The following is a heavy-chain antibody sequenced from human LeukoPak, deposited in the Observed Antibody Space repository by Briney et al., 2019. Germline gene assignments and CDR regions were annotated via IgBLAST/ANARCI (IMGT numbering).Heavy chain of an antibody. Sequence: SVKVSCKASGGTFSSYAISWVRQAPGQGLEWMGRIIPILGIANYAQKFQGRVTMTTDTSTSTAYMELRSLRSDDTAVYYCARGPHERSGYPDDWGQGTLVTVSS. CDR1: GGTFSSYA. D-gene: IGHD3-22*01. J-gene: IGHJ4*02. V-gene: IGHV1-69*04. CDR2: IIPILGIA. CDR3: ARGPHERSGYPDD.